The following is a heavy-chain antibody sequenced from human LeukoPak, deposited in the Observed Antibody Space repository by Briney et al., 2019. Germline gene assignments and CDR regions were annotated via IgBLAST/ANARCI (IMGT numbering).Heavy chain of an antibody. CDR2: IYSGGST. V-gene: IGHV3-66*01. Sequence: GGSLRLSCAASGFTFSSYWMHWVRQAPGKGLEWVSVIYSGGSTYYADSVKGRFTISRDNSKNTLYLQMNSLRAEDTAVYYCAREGDYYGSGSFDYWGQGTLVTVSS. CDR1: GFTFSSYW. D-gene: IGHD3-10*01. CDR3: AREGDYYGSGSFDY. J-gene: IGHJ4*02.